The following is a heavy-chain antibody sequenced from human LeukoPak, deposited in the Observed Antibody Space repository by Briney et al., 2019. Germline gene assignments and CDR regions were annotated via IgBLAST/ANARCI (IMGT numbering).Heavy chain of an antibody. CDR3: AKEYPYSSSWRRVYYFDY. D-gene: IGHD6-13*01. Sequence: GGSLRLSCAASGFTFSSYGMHWVRQAPGRGLEWVAVISYDGSNKYYADSVKGRFTISRDNSKNTLYLQMNSLRAEDTAVYYCAKEYPYSSSWRRVYYFDYWGQGTLVTVSS. CDR1: GFTFSSYG. V-gene: IGHV3-30*18. J-gene: IGHJ4*02. CDR2: ISYDGSNK.